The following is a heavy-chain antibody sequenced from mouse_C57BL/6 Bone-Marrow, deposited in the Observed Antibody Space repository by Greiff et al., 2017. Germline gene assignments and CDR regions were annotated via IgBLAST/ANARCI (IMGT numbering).Heavy chain of an antibody. D-gene: IGHD1-1*01. CDR3: AITGKSWFAY. V-gene: IGHV1-74*01. CDR2: IHPSDSDT. Sequence: KQRPGQGLEWIGRIHPSDSDTNYNQKFKGKATLTVDKSSSTAYMQLSSLTSEDSAVYYCAITGKSWFAYWGQGTLVTVSA. J-gene: IGHJ3*01.